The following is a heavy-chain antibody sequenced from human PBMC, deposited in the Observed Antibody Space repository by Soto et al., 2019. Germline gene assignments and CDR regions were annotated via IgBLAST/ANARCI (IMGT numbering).Heavy chain of an antibody. Sequence: SVKVSCKASGYTFTGYYMHWVRQAPGQGLEWMGWINPNSGGTNYAQKFQGRVTMTRDTSISTAYMELSRLRSDDTAVYYCARSKWELSAFDIWGQGTMVTVSS. CDR3: ARSKWELSAFDI. CDR2: INPNSGGT. CDR1: GYTFTGYY. D-gene: IGHD1-26*01. J-gene: IGHJ3*02. V-gene: IGHV1-2*02.